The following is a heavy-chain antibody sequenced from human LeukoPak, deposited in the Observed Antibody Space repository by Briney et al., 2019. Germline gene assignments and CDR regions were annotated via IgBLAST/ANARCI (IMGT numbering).Heavy chain of an antibody. J-gene: IGHJ5*02. V-gene: IGHV4-59*01. CDR2: IYYSGST. CDR1: GGSISSYY. Sequence: SETLSLTCTVSGGSISSYYWSLIRQPPGTGLEWIGYIYYSGSTNYNPSLKSRVTISVDTSKNQFSLKLSSVTAADTAVYYCASQTSEAAAGQNWFDPWGQGTLVTVSS. CDR3: ASQTSEAAAGQNWFDP. D-gene: IGHD6-13*01.